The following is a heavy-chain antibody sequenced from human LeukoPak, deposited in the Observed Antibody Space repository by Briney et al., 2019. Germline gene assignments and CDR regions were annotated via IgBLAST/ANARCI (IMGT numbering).Heavy chain of an antibody. V-gene: IGHV3-23*01. CDR1: GFTFSTYA. CDR3: AKYGRSGYASGMDV. J-gene: IGHJ6*02. D-gene: IGHD3-22*01. CDR2: INVSGGST. Sequence: GGSLRLSCAASGFTFSTYAMTWVRQAPGKGLKWVSTINVSGGSTYYADSVEGRFTISRDNSKNTLYLQMNSLRTEDTAVYYCAKYGRSGYASGMDVWGQGTTVTVSS.